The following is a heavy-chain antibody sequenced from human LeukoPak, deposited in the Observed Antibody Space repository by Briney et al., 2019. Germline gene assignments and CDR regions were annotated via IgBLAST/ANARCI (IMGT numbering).Heavy chain of an antibody. D-gene: IGHD3-3*01. CDR2: INPNSGGT. V-gene: IGHV1-2*02. CDR1: GYTFTGYY. CDR3: ARDDSYDFWSGYYTSNWFDP. J-gene: IGHJ5*02. Sequence: WASVKVSCKASGYTFTGYYMHWVRQAPGQGLEWMGWINPNSGGTNYAQRFQGRVTMTRDTSISTAYMELSRLRSDDTAVYYCARDDSYDFWSGYYTSNWFDPWGQGTLVTVSS.